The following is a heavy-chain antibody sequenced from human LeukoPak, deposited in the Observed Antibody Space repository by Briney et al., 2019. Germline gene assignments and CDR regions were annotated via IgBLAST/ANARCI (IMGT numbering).Heavy chain of an antibody. J-gene: IGHJ4*02. CDR2: IYYSGST. CDR3: ARDRPGSDFTFDY. CDR1: GGSISSYY. Sequence: PSETLSLTCTVSGGSISSYYWSWIRQPPGKGLEWIGYIYYSGSTNYNPSLKSRVTISVDTSKNQFSLKLSSVTAADTAVYYCARDRPGSDFTFDYWGQGTLVTVSS. V-gene: IGHV4-59*01. D-gene: IGHD3-3*01.